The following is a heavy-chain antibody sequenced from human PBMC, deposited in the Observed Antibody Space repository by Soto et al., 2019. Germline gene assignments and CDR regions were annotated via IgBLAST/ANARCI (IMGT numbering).Heavy chain of an antibody. CDR2: ISAYNGNT. Sequence: ASVKVSCKASGYTFNSYGISWVRQAPGQGLEWMGWISAYNGNTNYAQKLQGRVTMTTDTFTSTAYMELRSLRSDDTAVYYCARVGGGFYGDYFDYWGQGTLVTVSS. V-gene: IGHV1-18*01. D-gene: IGHD4-17*01. CDR1: GYTFNSYG. J-gene: IGHJ4*02. CDR3: ARVGGGFYGDYFDY.